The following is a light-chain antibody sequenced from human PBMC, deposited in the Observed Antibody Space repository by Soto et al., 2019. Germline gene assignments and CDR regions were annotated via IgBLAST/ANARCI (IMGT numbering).Light chain of an antibody. Sequence: QSALTQPASVSGSPGQSITISCTGTSSDVGSYNLVSWCQQHPGKAPKLMIYEGAMRPSGVSNRFSGSKSGNTASLTISGLQAEDEADYYCCSYAGSSTSRVFGTGTKVTVL. CDR1: SSDVGSYNL. V-gene: IGLV2-23*01. CDR3: CSYAGSSTSRV. J-gene: IGLJ1*01. CDR2: EGA.